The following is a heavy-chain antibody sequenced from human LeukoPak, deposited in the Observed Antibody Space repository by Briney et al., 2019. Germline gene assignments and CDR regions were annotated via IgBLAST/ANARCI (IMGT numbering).Heavy chain of an antibody. J-gene: IGHJ4*02. CDR2: ISWNSGSI. CDR1: GFTFDDYA. V-gene: IGHV3-9*01. CDR3: AKDRYGSGSYSPFDY. D-gene: IGHD3-10*01. Sequence: PGGSLRLSCAASGFTFDDYAMHWVRQAPGKGLEGVSGISWNSGSIGYADSVKGRFTISRDNAKNSLYLQMNSLRAEDTALYYCAKDRYGSGSYSPFDYWGQGTLVTVSS.